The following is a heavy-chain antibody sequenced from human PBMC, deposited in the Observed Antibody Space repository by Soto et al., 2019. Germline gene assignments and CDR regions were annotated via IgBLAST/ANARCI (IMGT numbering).Heavy chain of an antibody. V-gene: IGHV3-21*01. CDR3: ARDSITPNFDY. J-gene: IGHJ4*02. Sequence: GGSLRLSCAASGFTFSSYSMNWVRQAPGKGLEWVSSISSSSYIYYADSVKGRFTISRDNAKNSLYLQMNSLRAEDTAVYYCARDSITPNFDYWGQGTLVTVSS. D-gene: IGHD3-10*01. CDR2: ISSSSYI. CDR1: GFTFSSYS.